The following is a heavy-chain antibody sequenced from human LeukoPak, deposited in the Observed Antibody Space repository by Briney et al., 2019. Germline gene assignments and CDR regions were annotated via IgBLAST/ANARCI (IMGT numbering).Heavy chain of an antibody. CDR1: GGSISSYY. Sequence: PSETLSLTCTVSGGSISSYYWRWIRQPPGKGREGFGYIYYPGTPNYTPSLTTRLTISLHTSKNQFSLKLSSVTAADTAVYYCARDQRSGDYWFDPWGQGTLVTVSS. J-gene: IGHJ5*02. D-gene: IGHD4-17*01. CDR3: ARDQRSGDYWFDP. V-gene: IGHV4-59*01. CDR2: IYYPGTP.